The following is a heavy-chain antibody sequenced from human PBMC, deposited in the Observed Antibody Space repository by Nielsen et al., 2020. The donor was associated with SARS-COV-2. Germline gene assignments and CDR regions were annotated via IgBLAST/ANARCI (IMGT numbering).Heavy chain of an antibody. V-gene: IGHV3-30-3*01. CDR2: LSYDGSNE. Sequence: VRQAPGKGLEWVATLSYDGSNEYYADSVKGRFTISRDNSKNTLYLQMNSLRPEDTAMYYCARELGEARGVIGYRYYGMDVWGQGTTVTVSS. D-gene: IGHD3-10*01. J-gene: IGHJ6*02. CDR3: ARELGEARGVIGYRYYGMDV.